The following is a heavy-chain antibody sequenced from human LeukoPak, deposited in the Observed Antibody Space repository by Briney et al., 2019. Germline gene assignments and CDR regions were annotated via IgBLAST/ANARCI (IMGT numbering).Heavy chain of an antibody. CDR1: GGSFSGYY. Sequence: PSETLSLTCAVYGGSFSGYYRSWIRQPPGKGLEWIGEINHSGSTNYNPSLKSRVTISVDTSKNQFSLKLSSVTAADTAVYYCARLGRYPGLIWGFDYWGQGTLVTVSS. J-gene: IGHJ4*02. CDR3: ARLGRYPGLIWGFDY. V-gene: IGHV4-34*01. D-gene: IGHD6-19*01. CDR2: INHSGST.